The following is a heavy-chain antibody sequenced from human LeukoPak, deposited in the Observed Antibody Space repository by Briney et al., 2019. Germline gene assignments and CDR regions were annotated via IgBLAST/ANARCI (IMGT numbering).Heavy chain of an antibody. CDR2: SSGSGGSI. V-gene: IGHV3-23*01. D-gene: IGHD3-10*01. Sequence: SSGSGGSIFYADSVKSRFTISRDNSTNTMYLQMNSLKAEDTAVYFCAKGGTGGSGSFYNPFDYWGQGTLVTVSS. CDR3: AKGGTGGSGSFYNPFDY. J-gene: IGHJ4*02.